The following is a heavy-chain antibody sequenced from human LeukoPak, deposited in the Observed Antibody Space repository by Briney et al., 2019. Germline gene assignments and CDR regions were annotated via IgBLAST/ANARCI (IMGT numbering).Heavy chain of an antibody. CDR3: VRGTGY. Sequence: GGSLRLSCSVSGFTFSTYVMHWVRQAPGKGLEYVSAISSNGDNTYYADSVKGRFTISRDNSKNTLYLQMSSLRPDDAAVYFCVRGTGYWGQGTLVTVSS. V-gene: IGHV3-64D*06. CDR2: ISSNGDNT. J-gene: IGHJ4*02. CDR1: GFTFSTYV.